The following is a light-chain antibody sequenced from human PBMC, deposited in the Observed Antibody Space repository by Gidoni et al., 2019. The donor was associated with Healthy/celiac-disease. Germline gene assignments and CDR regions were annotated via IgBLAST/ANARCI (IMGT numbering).Light chain of an antibody. CDR3: QVWDSSSENVV. Sequence: SYVLTPPPSVSVAPGKTARITCGGNNIGSKSVHWSQQKPVQSPVLVVYDASDRPSVIPERFSGSNSGNTATLTIRRVEAGDEADYYCQVWDSSSENVVFGGGTKLTVL. V-gene: IGLV3-21*03. CDR1: NIGSKS. CDR2: DAS. J-gene: IGLJ2*01.